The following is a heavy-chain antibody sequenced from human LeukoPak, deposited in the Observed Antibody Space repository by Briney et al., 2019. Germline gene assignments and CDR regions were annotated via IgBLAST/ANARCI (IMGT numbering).Heavy chain of an antibody. CDR1: RYSIRSDYY. D-gene: IGHD6-6*01. CDR2: IYHSGYT. Sequence: SETLSLTCSVSRYSIRSDYYWGWIRPPPGKGLEWIASIYHSGYTYYNASLKSRVTLSVDTSKNQFSLNLRSVTAADTAVYYCARRAYSSSTAYYYFDYWGQGTLVTVSS. J-gene: IGHJ4*02. V-gene: IGHV4-38-2*02. CDR3: ARRAYSSSTAYYYFDY.